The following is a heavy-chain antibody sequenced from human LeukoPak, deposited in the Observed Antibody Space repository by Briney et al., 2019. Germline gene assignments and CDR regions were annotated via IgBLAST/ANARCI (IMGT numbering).Heavy chain of an antibody. CDR3: AKSGSRVAAAGIHFDY. CDR1: GYSISSGYY. Sequence: PSETLSLTCTVSGYSISSGYYWGWIRQPPGKGLEWIGSIYHSGSTYYNPSLKSRVTISVDTSKNQFSLKLSSVTAADTAVYYCAKSGSRVAAAGIHFDYWGQGTLVTVSS. CDR2: IYHSGST. J-gene: IGHJ4*02. V-gene: IGHV4-38-2*02. D-gene: IGHD6-13*01.